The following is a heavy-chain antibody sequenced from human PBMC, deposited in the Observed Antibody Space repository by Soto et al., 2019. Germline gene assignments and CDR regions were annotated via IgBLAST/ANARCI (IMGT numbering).Heavy chain of an antibody. Sequence: PSETLSLTCTVSGGSISSGGYYWSWIRQHPGKGLEWIGYIYYSGSTYYNPSLKSRVTISVDTSKNQFSLKLSSVTAADTAVYYCARDRGREYFDWLHTHAPPSYFDYWGQGTLVTVSS. D-gene: IGHD3-9*01. V-gene: IGHV4-31*03. J-gene: IGHJ4*02. CDR2: IYYSGST. CDR3: ARDRGREYFDWLHTHAPPSYFDY. CDR1: GGSISSGGYY.